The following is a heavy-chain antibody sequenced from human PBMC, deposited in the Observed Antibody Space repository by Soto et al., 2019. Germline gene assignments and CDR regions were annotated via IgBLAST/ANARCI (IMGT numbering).Heavy chain of an antibody. J-gene: IGHJ4*02. V-gene: IGHV4-30-4*01. Sequence: SETLSLTCTVSGGSISSGDCYWSWIRQPPGKGLEWIGYIYYSGITYYNPSLKSRVTISVDTSKNQFSLKLSSVTAADTAVYYCARVGSSIATRPFDYWGQGTLVTVSS. D-gene: IGHD6-6*01. CDR2: IYYSGIT. CDR1: GGSISSGDCY. CDR3: ARVGSSIATRPFDY.